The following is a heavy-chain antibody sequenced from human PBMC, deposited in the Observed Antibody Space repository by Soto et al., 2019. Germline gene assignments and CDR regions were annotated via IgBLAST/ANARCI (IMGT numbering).Heavy chain of an antibody. CDR2: ISGSGGST. Sequence: GGSLRLSCAASGFTFSSYSMNWVRQAPGKGLEWVSAISGSGGSTYYADSVKGRFTISRDNSKNTLYLQMNSLRAEDTAVYYCAKAGVRFLEWSFDYWGQGTLVTVSS. J-gene: IGHJ4*02. CDR1: GFTFSSYS. D-gene: IGHD3-3*01. V-gene: IGHV3-23*01. CDR3: AKAGVRFLEWSFDY.